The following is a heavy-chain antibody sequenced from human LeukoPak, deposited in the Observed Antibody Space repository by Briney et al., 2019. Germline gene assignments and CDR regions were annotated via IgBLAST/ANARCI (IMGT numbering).Heavy chain of an antibody. CDR2: IWDDGNNK. CDR1: GFTFTTYV. J-gene: IGHJ5*02. V-gene: IGHV3-33*01. D-gene: IGHD2-8*01. Sequence: GGSLRLSCAASGFTFTTYVMHWVRQAPGKGLDGVALIWDDGNNKYYADSVKGRFTISRDNSKNTLYLQMNSLRAEDTAVYYCARDNGEWRLNWFDHWGQGTLVTVSS. CDR3: ARDNGEWRLNWFDH.